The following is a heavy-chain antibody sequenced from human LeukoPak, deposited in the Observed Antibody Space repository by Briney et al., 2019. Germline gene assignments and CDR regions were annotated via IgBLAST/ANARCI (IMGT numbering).Heavy chain of an antibody. CDR2: IYYSGST. V-gene: IGHV4-31*03. CDR3: ARNYDILTGYYLFDY. D-gene: IGHD3-9*01. CDR1: GGSISSGGYY. Sequence: PSETLSLTCTVSGGSISSGGYYWSWIRQHPGKGLEWIGYIYYSGSTYYNPSLKSRVTISVDTSKNQFSLKLSSVTAADTAVYYCARNYDILTGYYLFDYWGQGTLVTVSS. J-gene: IGHJ4*02.